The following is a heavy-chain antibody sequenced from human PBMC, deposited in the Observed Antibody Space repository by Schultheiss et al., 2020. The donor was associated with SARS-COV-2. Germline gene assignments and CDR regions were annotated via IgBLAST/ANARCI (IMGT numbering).Heavy chain of an antibody. CDR1: GYTFTSYY. V-gene: IGHV1-46*01. D-gene: IGHD2-15*01. J-gene: IGHJ5*02. Sequence: GESLKISCKASGYTFTSYYMHWVRQAPGQGLEWMGIINPSGGSTSYAQKFQGRVTMTRDTSTSTAYMELRSLRSDDTAVYYCARGEVAATTRYNWFDPWGQGTLVTVSS. CDR3: ARGEVAATTRYNWFDP. CDR2: INPSGGST.